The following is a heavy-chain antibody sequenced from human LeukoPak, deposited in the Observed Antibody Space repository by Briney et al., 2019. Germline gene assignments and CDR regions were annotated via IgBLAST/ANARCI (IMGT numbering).Heavy chain of an antibody. Sequence: SETLSLTCTVSGGSISSHYWSWIRQPPGKGLEWIGYIYYSGSTNYNPSLKSRVTISVDTSKNQFSLKLSSVTAADTAVYYCAGLDTAMATYYYYYMDVWGKGTTVTVSS. D-gene: IGHD5-18*01. J-gene: IGHJ6*03. CDR1: GGSISSHY. CDR3: AGLDTAMATYYYYYMDV. V-gene: IGHV4-59*11. CDR2: IYYSGST.